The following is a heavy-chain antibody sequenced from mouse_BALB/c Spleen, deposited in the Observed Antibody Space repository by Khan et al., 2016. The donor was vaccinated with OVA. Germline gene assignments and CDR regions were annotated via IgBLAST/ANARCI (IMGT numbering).Heavy chain of an antibody. J-gene: IGHJ4*01. V-gene: IGHV2-6-4*01. CDR1: GFSLSRYN. CDR3: ARAYYRSDGYYAMDY. D-gene: IGHD2-14*01. Sequence: QVQLKQSGPDLVAPSQSLSITCTVSGFSLSRYNIHWVRQPPGKGLEWLGMIWGGGGTDYNSTLKSRLSISKDNSKCHVFLKMNSLQTDDSAMYYCARAYYRSDGYYAMDYWGQGTSVTVSA. CDR2: IWGGGGT.